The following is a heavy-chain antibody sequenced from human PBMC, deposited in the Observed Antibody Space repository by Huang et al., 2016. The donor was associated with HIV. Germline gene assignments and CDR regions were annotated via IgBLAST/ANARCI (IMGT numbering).Heavy chain of an antibody. Sequence: EVQLEESGGGLVQPGGSLRLSWAASGFTFSSYWMPWVGQAPGKGRVGDSRIKSDGRSTSYADSVKGRFTISRDNAKNTLYLQMNSLRAEDTAVYYCARTYYYDSSGVDPRRAFDIWGQGTMVTVSS. V-gene: IGHV3-74*01. J-gene: IGHJ3*02. CDR2: IKSDGRST. CDR1: GFTFSSYW. CDR3: ARTYYYDSSGVDPRRAFDI. D-gene: IGHD3-22*01.